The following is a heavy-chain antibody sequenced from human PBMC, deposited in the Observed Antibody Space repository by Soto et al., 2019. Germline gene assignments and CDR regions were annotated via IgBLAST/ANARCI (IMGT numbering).Heavy chain of an antibody. V-gene: IGHV4-39*01. Sequence: PSETLSLTCTVSGGSTSSSSYYWGWIRQPPGKGLEWIGSIYYSGSTYYNPSHKSRVTISVDTSKNQFSLKLSSVTAADTAVYYCARHPRTEAVFDYWGQGTLVTVSS. J-gene: IGHJ4*02. CDR2: IYYSGST. CDR1: GGSTSSSSYY. CDR3: ARHPRTEAVFDY.